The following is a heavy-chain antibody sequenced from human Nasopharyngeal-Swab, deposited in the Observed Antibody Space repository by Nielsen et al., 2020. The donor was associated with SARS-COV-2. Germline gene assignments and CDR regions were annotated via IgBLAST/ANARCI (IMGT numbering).Heavy chain of an antibody. CDR1: GGSIRSSTYY. Sequence: SETLSLTCTVSGGSIRSSTYYWGWIRQPPGKGLEWIGNIYESGSTYYNPSLKSRVTISVDTSKNQFSLKLSSVPAADTAVYYCARLGWGGYCTTTTCSDDFDIWGQGTMVAVSS. CDR3: ARLGWGGYCTTTTCSDDFDI. D-gene: IGHD2-2*03. V-gene: IGHV4-39*01. J-gene: IGHJ3*02. CDR2: IYESGST.